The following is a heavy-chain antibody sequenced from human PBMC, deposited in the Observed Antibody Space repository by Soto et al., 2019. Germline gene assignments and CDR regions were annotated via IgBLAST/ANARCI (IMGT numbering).Heavy chain of an antibody. V-gene: IGHV3-23*01. CDR3: AKVRGLRSAWYATFDY. CDR1: GFAFSGYA. CDR2: ISGGDDST. Sequence: GGSLRLSCAPSGFAFSGYAMSWVRQAPGRGLEWVSTISGGDDSTYYGDSVKGRFTISRDNSKDTLYLQMNSLRDEDTAVYYCAKVRGLRSAWYATFDYWGQGSLVTVSS. D-gene: IGHD6-19*01. J-gene: IGHJ4*02.